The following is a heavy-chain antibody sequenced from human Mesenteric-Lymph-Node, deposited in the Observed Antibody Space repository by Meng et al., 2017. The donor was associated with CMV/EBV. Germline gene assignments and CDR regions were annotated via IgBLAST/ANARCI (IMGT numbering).Heavy chain of an antibody. J-gene: IGHJ4*02. CDR1: GFTFSSYS. Sequence: GGSLRLSCAASGFTFSSYSMNWVRQAPGKGLEWVSSISSSSSYIYYADSVKGRFTISRDNSKNTLYLQMNSLRAEDTAMYYCARDIVGASLYYWGQGTLVTVSS. CDR2: ISSSSSYI. D-gene: IGHD1-26*01. CDR3: ARDIVGASLYY. V-gene: IGHV3-21*04.